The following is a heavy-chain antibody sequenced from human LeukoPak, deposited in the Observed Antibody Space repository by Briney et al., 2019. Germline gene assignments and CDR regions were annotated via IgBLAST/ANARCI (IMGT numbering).Heavy chain of an antibody. V-gene: IGHV3-30*02. CDR2: IRYDGSNK. Sequence: GGSLRLSCAASGFTFSSYGMHWVRQAPGKGLEWVAFIRYDGSNKYYADSVKGRFTISRDNSKNTLYLQMNSLRAEDTAVYYCAKDSSFRCGGDCYSARNYMDVWGKGTTVTISS. D-gene: IGHD2-21*02. CDR1: GFTFSSYG. CDR3: AKDSSFRCGGDCYSARNYMDV. J-gene: IGHJ6*03.